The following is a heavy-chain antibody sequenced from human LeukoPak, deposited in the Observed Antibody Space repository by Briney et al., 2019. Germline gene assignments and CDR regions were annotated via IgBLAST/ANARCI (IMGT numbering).Heavy chain of an antibody. CDR1: GFTFSSYG. J-gene: IGHJ4*02. D-gene: IGHD3-10*01. V-gene: IGHV3-30*18. CDR2: ISYDGSNK. Sequence: GGSLRLSCAASGFTFSSYGMHWVRQAPGKGLEGVAVISYDGSNKYYADSVKGRFTITRDNSKNTLYLQMNSLRAEDTAVYYCAKEGLQLVRGVIKNYFDYWGQGTLVTVSS. CDR3: AKEGLQLVRGVIKNYFDY.